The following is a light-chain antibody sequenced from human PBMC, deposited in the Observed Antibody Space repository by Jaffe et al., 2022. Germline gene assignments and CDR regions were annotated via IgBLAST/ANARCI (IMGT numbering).Light chain of an antibody. CDR2: EVS. CDR1: SSDVGSHYL. V-gene: IGLV2-23*02. J-gene: IGLJ1*01. Sequence: QSALTQPASVSGSPGQSITISCTGTSSDVGSHYLVSWYQQHPGKAPKLMIYEVSKRPSGVSNRFSGSKSGNTASLTISGLQAEDEADYYCCSYAGSSTLYVFGTGTKVTVL. CDR3: CSYAGSSTLYV.